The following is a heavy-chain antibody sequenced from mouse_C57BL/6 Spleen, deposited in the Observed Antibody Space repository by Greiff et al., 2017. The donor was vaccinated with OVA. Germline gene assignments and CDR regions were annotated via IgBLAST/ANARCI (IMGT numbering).Heavy chain of an antibody. CDR1: GYSITSGYY. J-gene: IGHJ1*03. V-gene: IGHV3-6*01. CDR2: ISYDGSN. CDR3: ARPYYDVWYFDV. Sequence: EVKVEESGPGLVKPSQSLSLTCSVTGYSITSGYYWNWIRQFPGNKLEWMGYISYDGSNNYNPSLKNRISITRDTSKNQFFLKLNSVTTEDTATYYCARPYYDVWYFDVWGTGTTVTVSS. D-gene: IGHD2-4*01.